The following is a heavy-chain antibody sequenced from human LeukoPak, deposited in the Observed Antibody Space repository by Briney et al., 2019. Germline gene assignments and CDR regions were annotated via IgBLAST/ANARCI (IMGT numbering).Heavy chain of an antibody. J-gene: IGHJ4*02. Sequence: GGSLRLSCAASGFTFSSYWMNWARQAPGKGLEWVASINHNGNVNYYVDSVKGRFTISRDNAKNSLYLQMNSLRVEDTAVYYCARGRPHGNDYWGQGTLVTVSS. V-gene: IGHV3-7*01. CDR1: GFTFSSYW. CDR3: ARGRPHGNDY. CDR2: INHNGNVN. D-gene: IGHD4-23*01.